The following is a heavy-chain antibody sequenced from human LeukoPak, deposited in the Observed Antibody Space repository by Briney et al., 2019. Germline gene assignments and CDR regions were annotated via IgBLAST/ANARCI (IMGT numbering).Heavy chain of an antibody. CDR2: IYYSGST. Sequence: PSETLSLTCTVSGGSISNYYWSWIRQPPGEGLEWIGYIYYSGSTNYNSSLKSRATKSVDTSKTQIPLKLSSVTAADTAVYYCARVNYGGFDYWGQGTLVPVSS. CDR3: ARVNYGGFDY. V-gene: IGHV4-59*01. J-gene: IGHJ4*02. D-gene: IGHD4-23*01. CDR1: GGSISNYY.